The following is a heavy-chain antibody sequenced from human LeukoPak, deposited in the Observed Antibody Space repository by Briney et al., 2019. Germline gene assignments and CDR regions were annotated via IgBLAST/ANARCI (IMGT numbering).Heavy chain of an antibody. V-gene: IGHV1-69*13. CDR3: AVDYYDSSGYYYGRKWDFDY. Sequence: ASVKVSCKASGGTFSSYAISWVRQAPGQGLEWMGGIIPIFGTANYAQKFQGRVTITADESTSTAYMELSSLRSEDTAVYYCAVDYYDSSGYYYGRKWDFDYWGQGTLVTVSS. CDR1: GGTFSSYA. CDR2: IIPIFGTA. J-gene: IGHJ4*02. D-gene: IGHD3-22*01.